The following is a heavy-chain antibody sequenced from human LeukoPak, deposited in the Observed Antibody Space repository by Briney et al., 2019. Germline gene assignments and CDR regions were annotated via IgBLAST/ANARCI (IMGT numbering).Heavy chain of an antibody. D-gene: IGHD3-22*01. CDR3: GRQDTSGYYFYY. CDR2: IYPADSDT. Sequence: PGESLKTSCKGSGYSFTDYWIGWVRQTPGKGLEWLGIIYPADSDTGYNPSFQGQVTISVDKSISTAYLQWSSLRASDTAIYYCGRQDTSGYYFYYWGQGTLVTVSS. V-gene: IGHV5-51*01. CDR1: GYSFTDYW. J-gene: IGHJ4*02.